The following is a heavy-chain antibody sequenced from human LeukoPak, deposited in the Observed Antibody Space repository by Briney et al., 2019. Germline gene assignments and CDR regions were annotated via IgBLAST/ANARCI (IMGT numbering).Heavy chain of an antibody. CDR2: ISGSGGST. D-gene: IGHD2-21*01. CDR3: AKGVVAIPTSRYFDF. CDR1: GFTFSSYA. Sequence: GGSLRLFCAASGFTFSSYAMSWVRQAPGKGLEWVSAISGSGGSTYYADSVKGRFTISRDNSKNTLYLQMNSLRAEDTAVYYCAKGVVAIPTSRYFDFWGRGTLVTVSS. V-gene: IGHV3-23*01. J-gene: IGHJ2*01.